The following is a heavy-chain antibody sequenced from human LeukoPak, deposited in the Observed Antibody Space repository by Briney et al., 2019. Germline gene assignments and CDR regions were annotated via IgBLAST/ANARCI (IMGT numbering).Heavy chain of an antibody. Sequence: SETLSLTCTVSGGSISSGGYYWSWIRQHPGKGLEWIGYIYYSGSTYYNPSLKSRVTISVDTSKNQFSLKLSSVTAADTAVYYCARAGGMIVVDPNEVRWYFDLWGRGTLVTVSS. V-gene: IGHV4-31*03. D-gene: IGHD3-22*01. CDR1: GGSISSGGYY. J-gene: IGHJ2*01. CDR3: ARAGGMIVVDPNEVRWYFDL. CDR2: IYYSGST.